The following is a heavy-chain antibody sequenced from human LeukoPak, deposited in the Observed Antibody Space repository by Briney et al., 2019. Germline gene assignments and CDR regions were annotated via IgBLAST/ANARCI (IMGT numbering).Heavy chain of an antibody. CDR3: AREPSRGYFDWLLFATYDY. D-gene: IGHD3-9*01. CDR2: ISYDGSNK. CDR1: GFTFTSYA. J-gene: IGHJ4*02. V-gene: IGHV3-30*04. Sequence: SGGSLRLSCAASGFTFTSYAMHWVRQAPGKGLEWVTVISYDGSNKYYADSVKGRFTISRDNSKNTLYLQMNSLRAEDTAVYYCAREPSRGYFDWLLFATYDYWGQVTLVTASS.